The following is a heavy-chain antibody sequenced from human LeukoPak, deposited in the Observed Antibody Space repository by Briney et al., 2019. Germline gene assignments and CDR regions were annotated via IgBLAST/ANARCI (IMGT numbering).Heavy chain of an antibody. CDR2: TYYTCKWYN. CDR3: ARQRFRRFDP. D-gene: IGHD5-24*01. CDR1: GDSVSNNRAA. J-gene: IGHJ5*02. Sequence: SQTLSLTCAISGDSVSNNRAAWNSPRHSPSRSLEWIGRTYYTCKWYNDYAVSVKSRITVNPDTSKNQLSLHLNSVTPEDTAVYYCARQRFRRFDPWGQGTLVTVPS. V-gene: IGHV6-1*01.